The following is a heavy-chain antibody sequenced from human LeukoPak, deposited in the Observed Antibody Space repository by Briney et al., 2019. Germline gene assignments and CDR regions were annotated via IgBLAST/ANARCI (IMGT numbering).Heavy chain of an antibody. D-gene: IGHD6-19*01. Sequence: SETLSLTCTVSGGSISSYYWSWIRQPPGKGLEWIGSIYYSGSTYYNPSLKSRATISVDTSKNQFSLKLSSVTAADTAVYYCAESVADYYYGMDVWGQGTTVTVSS. J-gene: IGHJ6*02. V-gene: IGHV4-59*04. CDR2: IYYSGST. CDR1: GGSISSYY. CDR3: AESVADYYYGMDV.